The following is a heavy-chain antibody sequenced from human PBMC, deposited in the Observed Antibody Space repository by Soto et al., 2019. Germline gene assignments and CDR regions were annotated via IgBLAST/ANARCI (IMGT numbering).Heavy chain of an antibody. CDR3: ARQSASWGGMDV. V-gene: IGHV4-39*01. Sequence: PSETLSLTCTVSGGSISSSGYYWGWIRQPPGKGLEWIGSIYYSGSTYYNPSLKSRVTIPVDTSKNQFSLKLSSVTAADTAVYYCARQSASWGGMDVWGQGTTVTRLL. J-gene: IGHJ6*02. CDR1: GGSISSSGYY. D-gene: IGHD3-16*01. CDR2: IYYSGST.